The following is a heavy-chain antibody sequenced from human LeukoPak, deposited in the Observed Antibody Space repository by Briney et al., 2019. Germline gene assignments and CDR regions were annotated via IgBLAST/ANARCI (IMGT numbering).Heavy chain of an antibody. V-gene: IGHV4-59*01. CDR1: GGSISSYY. CDR2: IYYSGST. D-gene: IGHD4-11*01. Sequence: SETLSLTCTVSGGSISSYYWSWIRQPPGKGLEWIGYIYYSGSTNYTPSLKSRITISVDTSRNQFSLKLNSVTAADTAVYYCARVPRDSNPNHFDYWGQGTLVTVSS. CDR3: ARVPRDSNPNHFDY. J-gene: IGHJ4*02.